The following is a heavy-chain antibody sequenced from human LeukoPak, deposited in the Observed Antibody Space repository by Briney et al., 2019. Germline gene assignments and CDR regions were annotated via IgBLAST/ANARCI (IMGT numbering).Heavy chain of an antibody. CDR1: GFTFDDYD. V-gene: IGHV3-9*01. Sequence: GGSLRLSCAASGFTFDDYDMHWVRQAPGKGLEWVSGITWNSHSIAYADSVKGRFTISRDNAKNSLYLQMNSLRAEDTALYYCARSRKHCSGGSCYNYYYYGMDVWGQGTTVTVSS. CDR2: ITWNSHSI. CDR3: ARSRKHCSGGSCYNYYYYGMDV. J-gene: IGHJ6*02. D-gene: IGHD2-15*01.